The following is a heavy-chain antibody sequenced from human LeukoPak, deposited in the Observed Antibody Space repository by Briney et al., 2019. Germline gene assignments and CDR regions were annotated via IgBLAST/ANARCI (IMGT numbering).Heavy chain of an antibody. D-gene: IGHD5-18*01. J-gene: IGHJ4*02. Sequence: ASVKVSCKASGYTFTNYHISWVRQAPGQGLEWMGWISAYNGNTNYAQNFQGRVTMTRDTSTSTVYMELSSLRSEDTAVYYCAREIGPRQLHLWGSAFDYWGQGTLVTVSS. CDR2: ISAYNGNT. V-gene: IGHV1-18*01. CDR3: AREIGPRQLHLWGSAFDY. CDR1: GYTFTNYH.